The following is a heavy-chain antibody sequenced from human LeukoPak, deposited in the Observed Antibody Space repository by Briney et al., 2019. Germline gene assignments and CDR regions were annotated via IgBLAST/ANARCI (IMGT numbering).Heavy chain of an antibody. CDR3: ARQAITMVRGVIRNAPIDY. J-gene: IGHJ4*02. Sequence: GESLKISCKGSGYSFTSYWIGWVRQMPGKGLEWMGIIYPGDSDTRYSPSFQGQVTISADKSISTAYLQWSSLKASDTAMYYCARQAITMVRGVIRNAPIDYWGQGTLVTVSS. CDR1: GYSFTSYW. V-gene: IGHV5-51*01. D-gene: IGHD3-10*01. CDR2: IYPGDSDT.